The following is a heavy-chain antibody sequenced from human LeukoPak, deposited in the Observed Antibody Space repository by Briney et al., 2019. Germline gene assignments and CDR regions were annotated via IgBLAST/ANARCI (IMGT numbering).Heavy chain of an antibody. V-gene: IGHV3-21*01. CDR1: GFTFSAYT. J-gene: IGHJ4*02. Sequence: GGSLRLSCAASGFTFSAYTMNWVRQAPGKGLEWVSSISSNSRFIYDADSVKGRFTISRDNAKNSLYLQMNSLRAEDTAVYYCARDVPLVGATYYFDSWGQGTLVTVSS. D-gene: IGHD1-26*01. CDR2: ISSNSRFI. CDR3: ARDVPLVGATYYFDS.